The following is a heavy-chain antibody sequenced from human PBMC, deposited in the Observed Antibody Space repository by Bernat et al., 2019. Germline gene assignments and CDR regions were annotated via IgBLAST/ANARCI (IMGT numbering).Heavy chain of an antibody. CDR1: GFTFSSFE. D-gene: IGHD2-8*02. V-gene: IGHV3-48*03. CDR2: ISGSGSTI. J-gene: IGHJ3*01. CDR3: AREGGVVLAPSVYAFDV. Sequence: EEQLVESGGGLVQPGGSLRLSCAASGFTFSSFEMNWVRQAPGKGLEWVSYISGSGSTIYADSVKGRFTISRDNAENSLYLQMNSLRAEDTAVYYCAREGGVVLAPSVYAFDVWGQGTMVTVSS.